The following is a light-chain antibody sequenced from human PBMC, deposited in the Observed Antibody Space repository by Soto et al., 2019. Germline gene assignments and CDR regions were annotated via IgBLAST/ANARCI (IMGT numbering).Light chain of an antibody. V-gene: IGLV2-14*01. CDR2: EVS. Sequence: QSVLTQPASVSGSPGQSITISCTGTNSDIGSYSHVAWYQQYPGKTPKLIIYEVSYRPSGVSHRFSGSKSGITASLTISGLQAEDEADYYCQSYDDSHQVFGGGTKLTVL. J-gene: IGLJ3*02. CDR1: NSDIGSYSH. CDR3: QSYDDSHQV.